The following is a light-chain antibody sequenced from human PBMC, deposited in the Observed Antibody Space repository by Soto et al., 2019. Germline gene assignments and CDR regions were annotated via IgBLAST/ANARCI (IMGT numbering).Light chain of an antibody. CDR3: QQNNSYSGT. V-gene: IGKV1-5*03. CDR1: QSIGSC. Sequence: DIQMTQSPSTLPASVGDRVTITCRASQSIGSCLAWYQQKPGKAPKLLIYDASSLESGVPSRFSGSGSGTEFTLTISSLQPDDFATYYCQQNNSYSGTFGQGTKVDIK. CDR2: DAS. J-gene: IGKJ1*01.